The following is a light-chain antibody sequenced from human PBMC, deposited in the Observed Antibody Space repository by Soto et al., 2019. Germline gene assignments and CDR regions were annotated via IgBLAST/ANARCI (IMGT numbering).Light chain of an antibody. V-gene: IGKV3-15*01. CDR2: DTS. CDR1: QSVSIK. J-gene: IGKJ2*01. CDR3: QQYYDWPRT. Sequence: ETVMTQSPVTLSEYPGERATVSCRASQSVSIKVAWYQQRPGQAPRLLIYDTSTRAPGLPVRFSGSGSGTEFTLTISSLQFEDYAIYYCQQYYDWPRTFGQGTKLEIK.